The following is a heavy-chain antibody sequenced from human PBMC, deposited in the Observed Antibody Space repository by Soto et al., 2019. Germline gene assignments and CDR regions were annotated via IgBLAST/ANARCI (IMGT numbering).Heavy chain of an antibody. D-gene: IGHD1-26*01. Sequence: VGSPRLSCAASGFTFTSYAVRWVRLTPGKGLEWVSAISGSGSNTFYADSVRGRFTISRDNSKNTVFLQMNNLRAEDTAVYFCAGDRATFDYWGQGTRVTVSS. CDR1: GFTFTSYA. CDR2: ISGSGSNT. V-gene: IGHV3-23*01. J-gene: IGHJ4*02. CDR3: AGDRATFDY.